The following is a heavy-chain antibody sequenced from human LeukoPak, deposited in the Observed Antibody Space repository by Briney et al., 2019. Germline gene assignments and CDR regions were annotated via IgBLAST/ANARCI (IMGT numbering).Heavy chain of an antibody. CDR3: VKGRISEDGLDF. CDR2: ISSSGNT. CDR1: GFTFSRSA. V-gene: IGHV3-23*01. Sequence: GGSLRLSCAASGFTFSRSAMTWVRQTPGKGLDWVSSISSSGNTYYADSVKGRFTISRDNSKNMLYLQMNSLRAKDTAVYYCVKGRISEDGLDFWGQGTLVTVSS. J-gene: IGHJ4*02. D-gene: IGHD6-13*01.